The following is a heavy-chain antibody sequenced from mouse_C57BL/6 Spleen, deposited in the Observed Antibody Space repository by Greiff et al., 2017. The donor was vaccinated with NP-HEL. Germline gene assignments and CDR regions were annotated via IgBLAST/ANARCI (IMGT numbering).Heavy chain of an antibody. CDR3: ASGYDDGRFAY. CDR2: ISYSGST. CDR1: GYSITSDY. J-gene: IGHJ3*01. V-gene: IGHV3-8*01. D-gene: IGHD2-14*01. Sequence: EVQLQESGPGLAKPSQTLSLPCSVTGYSITSDYWNWIRKFPGNKLEYMGYISYSGSTYYNPSLKCRISLTRDTSKNQYYLHLNSETTEDTATYYCASGYDDGRFAYWGQGTLVTVSA.